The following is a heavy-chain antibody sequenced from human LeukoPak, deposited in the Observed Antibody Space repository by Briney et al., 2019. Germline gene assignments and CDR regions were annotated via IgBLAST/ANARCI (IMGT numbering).Heavy chain of an antibody. V-gene: IGHV1-46*01. D-gene: IGHD3-10*01. J-gene: IGHJ6*03. Sequence: ASVKVSCKASGCTFTNYYMHWVREAPGQGLEWLGLITPSGGSTWYAQKFQGRVTMTRDMSTSTDYMELSSLRSEDTAVYYCARVLNYYGSGSYYNDYYYYYMDVWGKGTTVTVSS. CDR1: GCTFTNYY. CDR3: ARVLNYYGSGSYYNDYYYYYMDV. CDR2: ITPSGGST.